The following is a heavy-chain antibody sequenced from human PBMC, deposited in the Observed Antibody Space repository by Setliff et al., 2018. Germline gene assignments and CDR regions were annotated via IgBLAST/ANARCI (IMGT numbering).Heavy chain of an antibody. D-gene: IGHD3-3*01. Sequence: SETLSLTCTASGGSISPYFWSWIRQPAGKELEWIGRVSASGSTTYNPSLKSRVTMSVDTSRNQISLNLTSVTAADTAMYYCARERTIFGILVISGWFDPWGQGTVVTVSS. J-gene: IGHJ5*02. V-gene: IGHV4-4*07. CDR2: VSASGST. CDR3: ARERTIFGILVISGWFDP. CDR1: GGSISPYF.